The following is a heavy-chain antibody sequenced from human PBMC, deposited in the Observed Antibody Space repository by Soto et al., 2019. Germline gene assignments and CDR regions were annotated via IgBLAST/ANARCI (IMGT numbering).Heavy chain of an antibody. CDR3: ARPNSSSSPYYYYGMDV. Sequence: GGSLRLSCAASGFTVSSNYISWVRQAPGKELEWVSVIYSGGSTYYADSVKGRFTISRDNSKNTLYLQMNSLRAEDMAVYYCARPNSSSSPYYYYGMDVWGQGTTVTVSS. J-gene: IGHJ6*02. V-gene: IGHV3-53*01. D-gene: IGHD6-6*01. CDR2: IYSGGST. CDR1: GFTVSSNY.